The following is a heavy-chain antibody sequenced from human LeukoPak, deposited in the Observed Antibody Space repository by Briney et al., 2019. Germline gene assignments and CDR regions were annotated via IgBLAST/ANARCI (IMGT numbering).Heavy chain of an antibody. CDR2: IRGSGDST. Sequence: GGSLRLSCAASGFTFSSYAMTWVRQAPGKGLEWVSAIRGSGDSTYYADSVKGRFTISRDNSKNTLYLQMNSLRAEDTAVYYCAELGITMIGGVWGKGTTVTISS. CDR1: GFTFSSYA. CDR3: AELGITMIGGV. V-gene: IGHV3-23*01. D-gene: IGHD3-10*02. J-gene: IGHJ6*04.